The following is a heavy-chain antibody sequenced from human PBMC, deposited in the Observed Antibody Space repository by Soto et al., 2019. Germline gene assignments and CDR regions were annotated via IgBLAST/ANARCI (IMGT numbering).Heavy chain of an antibody. V-gene: IGHV4-4*02. J-gene: IGHJ4*02. CDR3: AREGFDPRPDY. CDR2: MFASGSS. CDR1: GDSISSPNW. Sequence: QVQLQESGPGLVKPSETLSLTCAVSGDSISSPNWWSWYRQPPGKGLELIGEMFASGSSNYNPSLNGHVTISLDPPKNHFPQKLTPLAAADPAIYYRAREGFDPRPDYWGQGTPVTVSS.